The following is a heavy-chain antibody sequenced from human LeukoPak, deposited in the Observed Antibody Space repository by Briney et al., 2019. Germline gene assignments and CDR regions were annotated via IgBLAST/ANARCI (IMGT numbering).Heavy chain of an antibody. J-gene: IGHJ3*02. D-gene: IGHD3-10*01. Sequence: SETLSLTCTVSGGSISSYYWSWIRQPPGKGLEWIGYIYYSGSTNYNPSLKSRVTISVDTSKNQFSLKLSSVTAADTAVYYCARYYQTYYYGSGSYPDDAFDIWGQGTMVTVSS. CDR2: IYYSGST. CDR1: GGSISSYY. V-gene: IGHV4-59*12. CDR3: ARYYQTYYYGSGSYPDDAFDI.